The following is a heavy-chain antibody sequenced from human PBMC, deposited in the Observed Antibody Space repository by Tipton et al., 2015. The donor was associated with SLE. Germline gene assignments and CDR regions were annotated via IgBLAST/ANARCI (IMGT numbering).Heavy chain of an antibody. CDR3: AREILGITMVRGVRGAFDI. CDR2: IYHSGST. Sequence: TLSLTCAVSGYSISSGYYWGWIRQPPGKGLEWIGRIYHSGSTYYNPSLKSRVTISVDTSKNQFSLKLSSVTAADTAVYYCAREILGITMVRGVRGAFDIWGQGTMVTVSS. D-gene: IGHD3-10*01. CDR1: GYSISSGYY. V-gene: IGHV4-38-2*02. J-gene: IGHJ3*02.